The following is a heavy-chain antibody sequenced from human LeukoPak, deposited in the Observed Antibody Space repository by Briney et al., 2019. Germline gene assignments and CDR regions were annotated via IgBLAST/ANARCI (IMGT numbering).Heavy chain of an antibody. Sequence: GGSLRLSCAASGFSLGIYWMTWVRQSPGKGPEWVARINPDGSVISYVDSVRGRFTISRDNAKNSLFLQMNSLRAEDTAVYYCAREGWGTLLDYWGQGVLVTVS. J-gene: IGHJ4*02. CDR1: GFSLGIYW. V-gene: IGHV3-7*01. CDR2: INPDGSVI. CDR3: AREGWGTLLDY. D-gene: IGHD2-8*02.